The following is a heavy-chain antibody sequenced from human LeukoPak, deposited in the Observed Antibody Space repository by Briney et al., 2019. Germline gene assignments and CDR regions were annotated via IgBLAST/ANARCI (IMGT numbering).Heavy chain of an antibody. V-gene: IGHV3-30*04. CDR2: VSYDGSNK. CDR1: GFTLSSYS. D-gene: IGHD3-22*01. Sequence: GGSLRLSCAASGFTLSSYSMHSVRQAPGKGLEWVAFVSYDGSNKYYADSVKGRFTISRDNSKNTLYLQMNSLRAEDTAVYYCARARITMIVVATGFDYWGQGTLVTVSS. J-gene: IGHJ4*02. CDR3: ARARITMIVVATGFDY.